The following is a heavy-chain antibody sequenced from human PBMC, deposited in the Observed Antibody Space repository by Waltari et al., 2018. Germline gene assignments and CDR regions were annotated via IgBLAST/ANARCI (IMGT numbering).Heavy chain of an antibody. V-gene: IGHV3-72*01. D-gene: IGHD3-3*01. CDR3: AREYYNFWSGYSGNYFDY. J-gene: IGHJ4*02. CDR2: SRNKANSYTT. Sequence: EVQLVESGGGLVQPGGSLRLSCAASGFTFSDHYMDWVRQAPGKGLEWVGRSRNKANSYTTEYAASVKGRFTISRDDSKNSLYLQMNSLKTEDTAVYYCAREYYNFWSGYSGNYFDYWGQGTLVTVSS. CDR1: GFTFSDHY.